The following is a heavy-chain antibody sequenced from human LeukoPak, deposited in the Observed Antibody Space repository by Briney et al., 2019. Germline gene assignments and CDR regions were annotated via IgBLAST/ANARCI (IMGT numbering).Heavy chain of an antibody. D-gene: IGHD6-13*01. CDR3: TRDSSSWYPNFDY. Sequence: GGSLRLSCAASGFTFSSYWMSWVRQAPGKGPEWVANIKQDGSEKYYVDSVKGRFTISRDNAKNSLYLQMNSLRAEDTAVYYCTRDSSSWYPNFDYWGQGTLVTVSS. CDR2: IKQDGSEK. CDR1: GFTFSSYW. V-gene: IGHV3-7*01. J-gene: IGHJ4*02.